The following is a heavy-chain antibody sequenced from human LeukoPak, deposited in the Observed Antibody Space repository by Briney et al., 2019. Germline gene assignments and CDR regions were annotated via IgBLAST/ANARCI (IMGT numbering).Heavy chain of an antibody. CDR1: GFTFSSYS. Sequence: GGSLRLSCAASGFTFSSYSMNWVRQARGKGLEWVSSISSSSSYIYYADSVKGRFTISRDNAKNSLYLQMNSLRAEDTAVYYCAREKTYSYGFDYWGQGTLVTVSS. CDR2: ISSSSSYI. J-gene: IGHJ4*02. V-gene: IGHV3-21*01. D-gene: IGHD5-18*01. CDR3: AREKTYSYGFDY.